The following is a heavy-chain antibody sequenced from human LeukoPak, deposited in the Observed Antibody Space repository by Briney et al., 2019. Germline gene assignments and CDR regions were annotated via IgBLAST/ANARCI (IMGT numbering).Heavy chain of an antibody. D-gene: IGHD6-13*01. J-gene: IGHJ4*02. CDR3: TRAPIGAAGPFDF. CDR2: VWDAGTNT. CDR1: GFTFSNYA. Sequence: GGSLRLSCAASGFTFSNYAMHWVRQAPGKGLEWVAAVWDAGTNTHYADSVKGRVTISRDNSKNTVYLQMNSLRAKDTAVYYCTRAPIGAAGPFDFWGRGTLVTVSS. V-gene: IGHV3-33*01.